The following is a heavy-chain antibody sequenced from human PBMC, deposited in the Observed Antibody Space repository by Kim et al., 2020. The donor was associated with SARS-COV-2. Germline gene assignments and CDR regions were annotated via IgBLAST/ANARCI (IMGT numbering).Heavy chain of an antibody. J-gene: IGHJ4*02. CDR3: ARHSGYDSLMAALDY. Sequence: PSHKSRVTIAVDTSKNQFSLKLSSGTAADTAVYYCARHSGYDSLMAALDYWGQGTLVTVSS. D-gene: IGHD5-12*01. V-gene: IGHV4-39*01.